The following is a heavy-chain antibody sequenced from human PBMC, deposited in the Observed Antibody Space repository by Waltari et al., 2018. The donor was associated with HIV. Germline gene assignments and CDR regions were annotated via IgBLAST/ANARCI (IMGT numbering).Heavy chain of an antibody. D-gene: IGHD6-6*01. J-gene: IGHJ4*02. V-gene: IGHV3-23*01. Sequence: EVQLLESGGGLVQPGGSLRLSCAASRFPFINYAMTWVRQAPGKGLEGVSVISGRGATTYYAASVKGRFTISRDNSKNTLYLQISSLRAEDTAVYYCAKRPSSSNLGWYFDYWGQGTLVTVSS. CDR2: ISGRGATT. CDR3: AKRPSSSNLGWYFDY. CDR1: RFPFINYA.